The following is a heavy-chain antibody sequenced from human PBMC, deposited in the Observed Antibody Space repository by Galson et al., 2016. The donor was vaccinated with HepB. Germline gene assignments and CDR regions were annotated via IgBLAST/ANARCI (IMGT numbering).Heavy chain of an antibody. Sequence: QSGAEVKKPGESLKISCKGSEYSFPNYWIGWVRQMPGKGLEWMGIIYPGDSDTRYSPSFQGQVTISADKSIRTAYLQWSSLKVSDTAMYYCARLGGGRIASRRRHSYYGMDVWGQGTTVTVSS. J-gene: IGHJ6*02. CDR3: ARLGGGRIASRRRHSYYGMDV. CDR1: EYSFPNYW. D-gene: IGHD6-6*01. V-gene: IGHV5-51*01. CDR2: IYPGDSDT.